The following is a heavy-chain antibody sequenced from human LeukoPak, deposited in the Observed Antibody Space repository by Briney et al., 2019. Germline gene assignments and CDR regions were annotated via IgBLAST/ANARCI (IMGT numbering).Heavy chain of an antibody. D-gene: IGHD2-21*02. CDR1: GGSISSYY. Sequence: SETLSLTCTVSGGSISSYYWGWIRQPPGKGLEWIGYIYYSGSTNYNPSLKSRVTISVDTSKKQFSLKLSSVTAADTAVYYCARASGSDFIYDSWGHGTLVTVSS. CDR3: ARASGSDFIYDS. CDR2: IYYSGST. J-gene: IGHJ5*01. V-gene: IGHV4-59*12.